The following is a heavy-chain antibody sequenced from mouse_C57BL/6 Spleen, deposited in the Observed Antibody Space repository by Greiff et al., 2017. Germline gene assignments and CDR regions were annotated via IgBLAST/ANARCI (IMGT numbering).Heavy chain of an antibody. CDR3: ARHEVGVYEGYTTGDMDY. D-gene: IGHD2-3*01. CDR2: FYPGSGSI. CDR1: GYTFTEYT. Sequence: QVQLQQSGAELVKPGASVKLSCKASGYTFTEYTIHWVKQRSGQGLEWIGWFYPGSGSIKYNEKFKDKATLTADKSSSTVYMELSRLASEDSAVYFCARHEVGVYEGYTTGDMDYWGKGTSVTVSS. J-gene: IGHJ4*01. V-gene: IGHV1-62-2*01.